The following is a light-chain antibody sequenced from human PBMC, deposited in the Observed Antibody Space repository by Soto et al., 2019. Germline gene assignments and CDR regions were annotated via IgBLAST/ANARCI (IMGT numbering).Light chain of an antibody. V-gene: IGKV3-20*01. J-gene: IGKJ1*01. CDR1: QSISRY. Sequence: EIVLTQSPGTRSLSPGERTTLSCMASQSISRYLAWYQQKPGQGPRLLIYGASSRATGTPDRFSGSGSGTDFTLTINRLEPEDFALYYCQQYGSSPPTFGQGTKVDIK. CDR3: QQYGSSPPT. CDR2: GAS.